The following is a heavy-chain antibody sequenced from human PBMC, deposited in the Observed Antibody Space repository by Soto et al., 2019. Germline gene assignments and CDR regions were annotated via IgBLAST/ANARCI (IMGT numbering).Heavy chain of an antibody. D-gene: IGHD6-19*01. J-gene: IGHJ4*02. CDR3: ARAYSSGWFYYFDY. Sequence: SETLSLTCAVSSGSISSSNWWSWVRQPPGKGLEWIGEIYHSGSTNYNPSLKSRVTISVDKSKNQFSLKLSSVTAADTAVYYCARAYSSGWFYYFDYWGQGTLVTVSS. V-gene: IGHV4-4*02. CDR2: IYHSGST. CDR1: SGSISSSNW.